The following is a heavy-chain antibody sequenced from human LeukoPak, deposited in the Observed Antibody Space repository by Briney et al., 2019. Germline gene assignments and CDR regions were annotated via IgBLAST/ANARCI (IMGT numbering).Heavy chain of an antibody. J-gene: IGHJ6*02. V-gene: IGHV3-21*01. CDR3: ARGGMGANSQEYFYYGMDV. Sequence: GGSLRLSCAAAGFSFSTYSMNWVRQTPGKGLEWVSSISRTSSYIYYVDSVKGRFTLSRDNGKNSLYLQMNSLRAEDTAVYYCARGGMGANSQEYFYYGMDVWGQGTTVTVSS. D-gene: IGHD2-8*01. CDR2: ISRTSSYI. CDR1: GFSFSTYS.